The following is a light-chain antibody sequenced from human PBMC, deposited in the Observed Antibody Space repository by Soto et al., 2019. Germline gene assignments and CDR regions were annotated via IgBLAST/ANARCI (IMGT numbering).Light chain of an antibody. V-gene: IGLV2-23*02. CDR3: YTYTGISTSLFA. CDR1: SRDIGTSNL. J-gene: IGLJ1*01. Sequence: QSALTQPASVSGSPGQSITISCTGTSRDIGTSNLISWYQQYPGKAPKLIIFEVTRRPSGISNLFSGSKSGNTASLTISGLQPEDEADYYCYTYTGISTSLFAFGTGTKVTVL. CDR2: EVT.